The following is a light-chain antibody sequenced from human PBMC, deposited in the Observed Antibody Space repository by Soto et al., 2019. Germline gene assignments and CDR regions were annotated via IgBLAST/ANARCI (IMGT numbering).Light chain of an antibody. J-gene: IGKJ1*01. V-gene: IGKV3-20*01. CDR1: QNIGNK. CDR2: GAS. Sequence: IVFTQSPFTLSMSPGERATLSCRASQNIGNKVGWYQQKPGQAPRLLIYGASTRATGIPDRFSGSGSGTDFTLTISRLEPEDFAVYYCHQYGSSPRTFGQGTKVDIK. CDR3: HQYGSSPRT.